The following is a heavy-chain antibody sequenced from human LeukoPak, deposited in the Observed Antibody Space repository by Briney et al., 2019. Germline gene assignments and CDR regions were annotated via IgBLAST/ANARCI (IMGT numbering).Heavy chain of an antibody. Sequence: PSDTLSLTCTVSGDSISTSKSYWGWIRQPPLKGLEWIGSIYYTGNTYYNASLKSRVTISVDTSKNQFSLKLSSVTAADTAVYYCARGEVVAATGHFDYWGQGTLVTVSS. CDR1: GDSISTSKSY. V-gene: IGHV4-39*07. D-gene: IGHD2-15*01. CDR3: ARGEVVAATGHFDY. CDR2: IYYTGNT. J-gene: IGHJ4*02.